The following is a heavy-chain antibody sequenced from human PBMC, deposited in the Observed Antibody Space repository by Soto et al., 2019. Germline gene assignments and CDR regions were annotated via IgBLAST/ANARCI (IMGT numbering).Heavy chain of an antibody. J-gene: IGHJ4*02. CDR2: ISSSGVGT. V-gene: IGHV3-23*01. D-gene: IGHD1-7*01. Sequence: GGSLRLSCAASGFTFSSYAMNWVRQAPGKGLEWVSTISSSGVGTYYADSVKGRFTISRDNSKNTLFLQMNSLRAEDTAVYYCAKERGTTFVFDYWGQGTLVTVSS. CDR3: AKERGTTFVFDY. CDR1: GFTFSSYA.